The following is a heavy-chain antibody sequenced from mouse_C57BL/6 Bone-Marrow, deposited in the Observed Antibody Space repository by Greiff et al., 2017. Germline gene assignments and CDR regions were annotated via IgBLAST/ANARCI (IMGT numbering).Heavy chain of an antibody. CDR3: ANYEYDDGYFDY. V-gene: IGHV14-3*01. D-gene: IGHD2-4*01. CDR1: GFNIKNTY. J-gene: IGHJ2*01. CDR2: IDPANGNT. Sequence: EVKLVESVAELVRPGASVKLSCTASGFNIKNTYMHWVKQRPEQGLEWIGRIDPANGNTKYAPKFQGKATITADTSSNTAYLQLSSLTSEDTAIYYCANYEYDDGYFDYWGQGTTLTVSS.